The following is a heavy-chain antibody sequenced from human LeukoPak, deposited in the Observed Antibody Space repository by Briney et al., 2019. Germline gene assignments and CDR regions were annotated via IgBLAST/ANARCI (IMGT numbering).Heavy chain of an antibody. CDR1: GYTFTGYY. CDR2: INPNSGDT. V-gene: IGHV1-2*02. Sequence: ASVKVSFKASGYTFTGYYMHWVRQAPGQGLEWMGWINPNSGDTNYAQRFQDRVTMTRASSISTVYLELSSLRSDDTAVYYCARLDSHFYASGSYWGYFDYWGQGALVTVSS. CDR3: ARLDSHFYASGSYWGYFDY. J-gene: IGHJ4*02. D-gene: IGHD3-10*01.